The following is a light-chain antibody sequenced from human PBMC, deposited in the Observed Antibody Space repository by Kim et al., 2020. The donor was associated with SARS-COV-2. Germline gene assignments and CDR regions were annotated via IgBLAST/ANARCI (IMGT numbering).Light chain of an antibody. Sequence: SVSPGERATLSCRASQSLSTNLVWYQQRPGQAPRLLIYDASTRATGIPARFSGSGSGTEFTLTISSLQSEDFAVYYCQQYNNFRTFGQGTKVDIK. J-gene: IGKJ1*01. CDR3: QQYNNFRT. CDR2: DAS. CDR1: QSLSTN. V-gene: IGKV3-15*01.